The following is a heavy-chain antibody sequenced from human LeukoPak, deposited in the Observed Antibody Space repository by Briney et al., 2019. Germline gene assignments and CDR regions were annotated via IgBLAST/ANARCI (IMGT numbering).Heavy chain of an antibody. CDR1: GFTFSSYG. CDR2: IRYDGSNK. V-gene: IGHV3-30*02. CDR3: AKLRGYDFWSGYPY. D-gene: IGHD3-3*01. Sequence: GGSLRLSCAAFGFTFSSYGMHWVRQAPGKGLEWVAFIRYDGSNKYYADSVKGRFTISRDNSKNTLYLQMNSLRAEDTAVYYCAKLRGYDFWSGYPYWGQGTLVTVSS. J-gene: IGHJ4*02.